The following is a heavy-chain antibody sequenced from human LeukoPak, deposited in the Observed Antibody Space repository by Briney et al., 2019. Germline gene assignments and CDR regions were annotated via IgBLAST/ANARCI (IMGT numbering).Heavy chain of an antibody. CDR1: GGSFSGYY. D-gene: IGHD3-9*01. V-gene: IGHV4-34*01. CDR3: ARFDRVGAAFDI. CDR2: INHSGST. J-gene: IGHJ3*02. Sequence: PSETLSLTCAVYGGSFSGYYWSWIRQPPGKGLEWIGEINHSGSTNYNPSLKSRVTISVDTSKNQFSLKLSSVTAADTAMYYCARFDRVGAAFDIWGQGTMVTVSS.